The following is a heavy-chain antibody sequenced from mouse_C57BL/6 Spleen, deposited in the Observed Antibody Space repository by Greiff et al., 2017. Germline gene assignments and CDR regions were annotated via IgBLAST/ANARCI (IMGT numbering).Heavy chain of an antibody. J-gene: IGHJ4*01. CDR2: IWSGGST. CDR1: GFSLTSYG. D-gene: IGHD2-5*01. Sequence: QVQLKESGPGLVQPSQSLSITCTVSGFSLTSYGVHWVRQSPGKGLEWLGVIWSGGSTDYNAALISRLSISKDNSKSQVFFKMNSLQADDTAIYYCARSTYYSNYEGGAMDYWGQGTSVTVSS. CDR3: ARSTYYSNYEGGAMDY. V-gene: IGHV2-2*01.